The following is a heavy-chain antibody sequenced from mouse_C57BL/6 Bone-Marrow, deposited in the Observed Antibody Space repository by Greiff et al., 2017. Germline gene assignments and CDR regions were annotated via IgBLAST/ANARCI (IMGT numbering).Heavy chain of an antibody. Sequence: EVKLMESGPGLVKLSQSLSLTCTVTGYSITSDYAWNWIRQFPGNKLEWMGYISYSGSTSYNPSLKSRISITRDTSKNQFFLQLNSVTTEDTATYYCAREYGNYVGFAYWGQGTLVTVSA. CDR1: GYSITSDYA. CDR2: ISYSGST. CDR3: AREYGNYVGFAY. V-gene: IGHV3-2*02. J-gene: IGHJ3*01. D-gene: IGHD2-10*02.